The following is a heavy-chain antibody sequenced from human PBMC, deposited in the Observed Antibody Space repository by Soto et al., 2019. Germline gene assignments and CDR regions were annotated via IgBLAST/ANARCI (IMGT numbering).Heavy chain of an antibody. Sequence: ASETLSLTCTVSGGSISSYYWSWIRQPPGKGLEWIGYIYYSGSTDYNPSLKSRVTISVDTSKNQFSLRLSSVTAADTAVYYCARHPPGYSSGWYYFDYWGQGTLVTVS. D-gene: IGHD6-19*01. CDR2: IYYSGST. V-gene: IGHV4-59*08. CDR1: GGSISSYY. J-gene: IGHJ4*02. CDR3: ARHPPGYSSGWYYFDY.